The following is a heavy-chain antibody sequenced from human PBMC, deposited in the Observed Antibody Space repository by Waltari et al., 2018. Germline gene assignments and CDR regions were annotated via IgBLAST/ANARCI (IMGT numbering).Heavy chain of an antibody. V-gene: IGHV4-39*01. CDR3: ASAYYYDIRTINWFDP. D-gene: IGHD3-22*01. Sequence: QLPLQESGPGLVKPSETLGLTCSVSSGSISSSNYRWGWIRRPPAKGLEWIGSIYYSVSTYYNPSLKSRVTISVDTSKNQFYLKLSSVTAADTAVYYCASAYYYDIRTINWFDPWGQGTLVTVSS. CDR2: IYYSVST. J-gene: IGHJ5*02. CDR1: SGSISSSNYR.